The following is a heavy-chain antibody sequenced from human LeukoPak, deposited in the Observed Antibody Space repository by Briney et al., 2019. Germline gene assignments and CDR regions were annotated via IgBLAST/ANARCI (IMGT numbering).Heavy chain of an antibody. V-gene: IGHV3-23*01. CDR1: GFTFSSYA. J-gene: IGHJ4*02. CDR2: ISGSGGST. Sequence: PGGSLRLSCAASGFTFSSYAMSWVRQAPGKGLEWVSAISGSGGSTYYADSVKGRFTISRDNSKNTLYLQMNSLRAEDTAVYYCAKRERQWLAHGREFDYWGQGTLVTVSS. D-gene: IGHD6-19*01. CDR3: AKRERQWLAHGREFDY.